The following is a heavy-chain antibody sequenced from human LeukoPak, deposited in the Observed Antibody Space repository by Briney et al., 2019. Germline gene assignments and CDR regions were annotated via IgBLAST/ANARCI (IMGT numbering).Heavy chain of an antibody. CDR1: GFTFSRYA. D-gene: IGHD3-22*01. Sequence: GGSLRLSCAASGFTFSRYAMHWVRQPPGKGLEWVAVILYDGSNKYYADSVKGRFTISRDNSKNTVYLQMNSPRAEDTALYYCAREAIVVERWFDPWGRGTLVTVSS. J-gene: IGHJ5*02. CDR2: ILYDGSNK. CDR3: AREAIVVERWFDP. V-gene: IGHV3-30-3*01.